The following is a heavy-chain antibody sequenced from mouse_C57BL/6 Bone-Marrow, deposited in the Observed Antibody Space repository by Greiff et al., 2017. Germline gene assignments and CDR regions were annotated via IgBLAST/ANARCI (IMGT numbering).Heavy chain of an antibody. D-gene: IGHD2-4*01. Sequence: QVQLQQSGAELVKPGASVKMSCKASGYTFTSYWITWVKQRPGQGLEWIGDIYPGSGSTNYNEKFKSKATLTVDTSSSTAYMQLSSLTSEDSAVYYCARAIYYDFGFAYWGQGTLVTVSA. V-gene: IGHV1-55*01. CDR2: IYPGSGST. CDR1: GYTFTSYW. CDR3: ARAIYYDFGFAY. J-gene: IGHJ3*01.